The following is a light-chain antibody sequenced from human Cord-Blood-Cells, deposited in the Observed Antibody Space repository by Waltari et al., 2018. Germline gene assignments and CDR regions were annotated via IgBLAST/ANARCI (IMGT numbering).Light chain of an antibody. Sequence: DIQLTQSPSFLSASVGDRVTITCRASQGISSYLAWYQQKPGKAPKLLIYAASTLQSGVPSRFSRSGSGTEFTLTISSLQPEDFATYYCQQLNSYPFTVGPGTKVDIK. CDR2: AAS. J-gene: IGKJ3*01. V-gene: IGKV1-9*01. CDR1: QGISSY. CDR3: QQLNSYPFT.